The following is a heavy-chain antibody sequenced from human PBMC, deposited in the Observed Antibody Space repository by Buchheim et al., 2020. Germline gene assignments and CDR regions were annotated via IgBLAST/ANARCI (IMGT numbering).Heavy chain of an antibody. CDR1: GFTFISYG. V-gene: IGHV3-30*03. J-gene: IGHJ4*02. D-gene: IGHD3-22*01. Sequence: AQLLESGGGVVQPGRSLRLSCTASGFTFISYGMHWVRQAPGKGLEWVAVISNDGSNNYYADSVKGRFTIPRDNSQNTLYLQMNSLGAEDTAVYYCARDEAHMIVVVAIDYWGQGTL. CDR3: ARDEAHMIVVVAIDY. CDR2: ISNDGSNN.